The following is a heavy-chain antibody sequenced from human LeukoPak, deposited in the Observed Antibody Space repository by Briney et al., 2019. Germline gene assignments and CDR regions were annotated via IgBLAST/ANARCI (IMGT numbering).Heavy chain of an antibody. D-gene: IGHD5-12*01. CDR3: AKDLGGGGYSGYDPDDY. V-gene: IGHV3-30*18. J-gene: IGHJ4*02. CDR2: ISYDGSNK. Sequence: GRSLRLSCAASGFTFSSYGMHWVRQAPGKGLEWVAVISYDGSNKYYADSVKGRFTISRDNPKNTLYLQMNSLRAEDTAVYYCAKDLGGGGYSGYDPDDYWGQGTLVTVSS. CDR1: GFTFSSYG.